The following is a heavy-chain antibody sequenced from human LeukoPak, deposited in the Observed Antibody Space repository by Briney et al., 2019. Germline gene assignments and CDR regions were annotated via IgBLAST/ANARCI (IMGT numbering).Heavy chain of an antibody. CDR2: VNRDGSET. V-gene: IGHV3-7*03. CDR3: ARNNGMDV. Sequence: GALRLSCAASGFALSSHWMTWVRQVPGRGPEWVANVNRDGSETYYLDSVKGRFTISKDNAKNSLYLRMDSLRAKDTALYHCARNNGMDVWGQGTTVIVSS. CDR1: GFALSSHW. J-gene: IGHJ6*02.